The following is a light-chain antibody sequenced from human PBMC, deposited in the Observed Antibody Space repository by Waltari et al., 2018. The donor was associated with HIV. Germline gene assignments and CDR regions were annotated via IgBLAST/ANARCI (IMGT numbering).Light chain of an antibody. CDR2: DAS. V-gene: IGKV3-11*01. CDR1: QSVRNY. J-gene: IGKJ5*01. Sequence: ENVLTQSPATLSLSPGERATLSCRASQSVRNYLAWFQQKPGQPSRLLIYDASNRATGVPDRFSGSGSGTDFTLTISNLEPEDFAVYYCQQRSNWITFGQGTRLEIK. CDR3: QQRSNWIT.